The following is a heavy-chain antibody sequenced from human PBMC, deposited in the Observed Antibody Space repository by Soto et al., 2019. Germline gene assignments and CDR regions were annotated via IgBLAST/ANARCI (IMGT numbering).Heavy chain of an antibody. Sequence: QVQLQQWGAGLLKPSETLSLTCAVYGGSFSGYYWSWIRQPPGKGLEWIGEINHSGSTNYNPSLKSRVTISVDTSKNQFSLKLSSVTAADTAVYYCARGWSVWWLKFYFDYWGQGTLVTVSS. CDR2: INHSGST. J-gene: IGHJ4*02. CDR1: GGSFSGYY. CDR3: ARGWSVWWLKFYFDY. V-gene: IGHV4-34*01. D-gene: IGHD1-26*01.